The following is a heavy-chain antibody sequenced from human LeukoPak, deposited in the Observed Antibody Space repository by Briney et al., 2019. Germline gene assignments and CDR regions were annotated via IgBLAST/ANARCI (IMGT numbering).Heavy chain of an antibody. J-gene: IGHJ4*02. D-gene: IGHD3-3*01. CDR2: ISSSGSTI. CDR3: ARDFWSGSPD. CDR1: GFTFSDYY. V-gene: IGHV3-11*04. Sequence: GGSLRLSFAASGFTFSDYYMSWIRQAPGKGLEWVSYISSSGSTIYYADSVKGRFTISRGNAKTSLYLQMNSLRVEDTAVYYCARDFWSGSPDWGQGTLVTVSS.